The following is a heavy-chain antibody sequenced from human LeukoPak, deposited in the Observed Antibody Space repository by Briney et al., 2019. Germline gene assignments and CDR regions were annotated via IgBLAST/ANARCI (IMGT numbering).Heavy chain of an antibody. J-gene: IGHJ4*02. Sequence: KTSETLSLTCTVSGGSISSSSYYWGWIRQPPGKGLEWIGCIYYSGSTYYNPSLKSRVTISVDTSKNQFSLKLSSVTAADTAVYYCRQGLIVVVPAANPWPVDYWGQGTLVTVSS. D-gene: IGHD2-2*01. CDR1: GGSISSSSYY. V-gene: IGHV4-39*01. CDR2: IYYSGST. CDR3: RQGLIVVVPAANPWPVDY.